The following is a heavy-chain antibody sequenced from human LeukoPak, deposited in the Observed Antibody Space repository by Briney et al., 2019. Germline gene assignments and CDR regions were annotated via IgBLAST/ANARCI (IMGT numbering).Heavy chain of an antibody. J-gene: IGHJ4*02. CDR3: ARRGAGDYFDY. CDR1: GFTFDDYG. V-gene: IGHV3-20*04. CDR2: INWNGGST. D-gene: IGHD3-10*01. Sequence: GGSLRLSCAASGFTFDDYGMSWVRQAPGKGLEWVSGINWNGGSTGYADSAKGRFTISRDNAKNSLYLQMNSLRAEDTALYYCARRGAGDYFDYWGQGTLVTVSS.